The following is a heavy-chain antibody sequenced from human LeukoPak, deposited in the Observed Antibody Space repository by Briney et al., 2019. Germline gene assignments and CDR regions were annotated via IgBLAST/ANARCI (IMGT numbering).Heavy chain of an antibody. D-gene: IGHD6-13*01. V-gene: IGHV4-4*07. CDR3: ARESPYSSSWYGDAFDI. J-gene: IGHJ3*02. CDR1: GGSISSYY. Sequence: SETLSLTCTVSGGSISSYYWSWIRQPAGKGLEWIGRIYTSGSTNYNPSLKSRVTVSVDTSKNQFSLKLSSVTAADTAVYYCARESPYSSSWYGDAFDIWGQGTMVTVSS. CDR2: IYTSGST.